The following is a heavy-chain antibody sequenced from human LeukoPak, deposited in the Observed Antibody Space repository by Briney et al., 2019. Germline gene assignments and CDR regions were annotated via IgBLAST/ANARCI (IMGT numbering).Heavy chain of an antibody. CDR2: ISAYNGNT. V-gene: IGHV1-18*01. J-gene: IGHJ4*02. Sequence: ASVKVSCKASGYTFTSYGISWVRHAPGQGLEWMGWISAYNGNTNYAQKLQGRVTMTTDTSTSTAYMELRSLRSDDTAVYYCARGGRVITMVRGVIITPPHYWGQGTLVTVSS. CDR1: GYTFTSYG. CDR3: ARGGRVITMVRGVIITPPHY. D-gene: IGHD3-10*01.